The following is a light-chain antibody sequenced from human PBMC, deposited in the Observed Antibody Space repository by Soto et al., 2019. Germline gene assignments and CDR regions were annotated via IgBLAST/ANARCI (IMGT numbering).Light chain of an antibody. CDR1: SSNIGNNA. J-gene: IGLJ2*01. CDR2: SDD. V-gene: IGLV1-36*01. CDR3: AAWDDSLKGVV. Sequence: QSVLTQPPSVSEAPRQRVTISCSGGSSNIGNNAVSWYQQLPGKAPKLLIYSDDLLPLGVSDRFSGSKSGTSASLAISGLQSEDEADYYCAAWDDSLKGVVFGGGTKLTVL.